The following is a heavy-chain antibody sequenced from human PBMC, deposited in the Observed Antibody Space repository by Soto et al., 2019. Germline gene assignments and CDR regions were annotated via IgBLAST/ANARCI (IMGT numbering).Heavy chain of an antibody. J-gene: IGHJ3*02. CDR3: AKDRPYDTTLGAFDI. CDR2: ISYDGSNK. Sequence: QVQLVESGGGVVQPGRSVRLSCAASGFTFSSYGMHWVRQAPGKGLEWVAVISYDGSNKYYADSVKGRFTISRDNSKNTLYLQMNSLRAEDTAVYYCAKDRPYDTTLGAFDIWGQGPMVTVSS. D-gene: IGHD3-22*01. V-gene: IGHV3-30*18. CDR1: GFTFSSYG.